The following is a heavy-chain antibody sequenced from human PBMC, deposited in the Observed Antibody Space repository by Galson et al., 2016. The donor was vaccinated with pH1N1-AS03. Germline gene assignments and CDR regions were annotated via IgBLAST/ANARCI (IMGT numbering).Heavy chain of an antibody. D-gene: IGHD6-13*01. Sequence: SLRLSCAASGFTFSSYAMYWVRQDPGKGLEYVSVISGNGVSTYYANSVKGRFTISRDNSKNTLYLQMGSLRAEDMAVYYCARGPVSYSNYWFPPPDYWGQGTLVTVSS. J-gene: IGHJ4*02. V-gene: IGHV3-64*01. CDR2: ISGNGVST. CDR1: GFTFSSYA. CDR3: ARGPVSYSNYWFPPPDY.